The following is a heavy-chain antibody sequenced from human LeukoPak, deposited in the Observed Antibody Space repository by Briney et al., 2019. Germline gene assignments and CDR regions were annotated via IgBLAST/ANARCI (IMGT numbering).Heavy chain of an antibody. CDR2: IKQDGSEK. CDR3: ARGDYGDYWNYYYMDV. V-gene: IGHV3-7*04. Sequence: GGTLRLSCAASGFTFSSYGMSWVRQAPGKGLEWVANIKQDGSEKYYVDSVKGRFTISRDNAKNSLYLQMNSLRAEDTAVYSCARGDYGDYWNYYYMDVWGKGTTVTVSS. D-gene: IGHD4-17*01. CDR1: GFTFSSYG. J-gene: IGHJ6*03.